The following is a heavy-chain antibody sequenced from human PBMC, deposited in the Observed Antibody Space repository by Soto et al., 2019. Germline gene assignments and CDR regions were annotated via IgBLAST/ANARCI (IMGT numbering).Heavy chain of an antibody. CDR2: IYYSGST. CDR1: GGSISSGGYY. Sequence: SETLSLTCTVSGGSISSGGYYWSWIRQHPGKGLEWIGYIYYSGSTYYNPSLKSRVTISVNTSKNQFSLKLSSVTAADTAVYYCARDSPYYYYGMDVWGQGTTVTVSS. V-gene: IGHV4-31*03. CDR3: ARDSPYYYYGMDV. J-gene: IGHJ6*02.